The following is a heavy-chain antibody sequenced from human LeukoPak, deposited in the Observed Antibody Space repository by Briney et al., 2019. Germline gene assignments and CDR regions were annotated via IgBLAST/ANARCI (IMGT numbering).Heavy chain of an antibody. J-gene: IGHJ5*02. CDR3: AGMWSYNWFDP. D-gene: IGHD2-21*01. CDR2: IIPIFGTA. V-gene: IGHV1-69*05. CDR1: GGTFSSYA. Sequence: GSSVKVSCXASGGTFSSYAISWVRQAPGQGLEWMGRIIPIFGTANYAQKFQGRVTITTDESTSTAYMELSSLRSEDTAVYYCAGMWSYNWFDPWGQGTLVTVSS.